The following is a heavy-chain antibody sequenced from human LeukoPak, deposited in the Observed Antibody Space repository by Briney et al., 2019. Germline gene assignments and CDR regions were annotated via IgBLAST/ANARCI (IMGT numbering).Heavy chain of an antibody. CDR2: ITGSGPYM. D-gene: IGHD3-10*01. V-gene: IGHV3-21*06. Sequence: GGSLRLSCAASGFTFSSYGMSWVRQAPGKGLEWVSSITGSGPYMLYADSVKHRFTISRDNTKNLLYLEMNSLRAEDTAMYFCVRDVGAVRGEVYFDYWGQGTLVTVSS. J-gene: IGHJ4*02. CDR3: VRDVGAVRGEVYFDY. CDR1: GFTFSSYG.